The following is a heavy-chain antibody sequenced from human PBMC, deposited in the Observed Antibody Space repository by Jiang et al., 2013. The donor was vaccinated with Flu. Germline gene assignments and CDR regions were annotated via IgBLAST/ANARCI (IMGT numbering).Heavy chain of an antibody. V-gene: IGHV1-8*01. CDR3: ARDPRFGESYYYYYGMDV. J-gene: IGHJ6*02. D-gene: IGHD3-10*01. Sequence: VQLVESGAEVKKPGASVKVSCKASGYTFTSYDINWVRQATGQGLEWMGWMNPNSGNTGYAQKFQGRVTMTRNTSISTAYMELSSLRSEDTAVYYCARDPRFGESYYYYYGMDVWGRRDRRSPSP. CDR1: GYTFTSYD. CDR2: MNPNSGNT.